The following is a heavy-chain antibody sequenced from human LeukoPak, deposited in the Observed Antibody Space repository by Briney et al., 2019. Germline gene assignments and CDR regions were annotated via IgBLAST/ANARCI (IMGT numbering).Heavy chain of an antibody. CDR1: GGTFSSYA. V-gene: IGHV1-69*13. J-gene: IGHJ4*02. Sequence: SVKVSCKASGGTFSSYAISWVRQAPGQGLEWMGGIIPIFGTANYAQKFQGRVTITADESTSTAYMELSSLRSEDTAVYYCAGGGLYSSSWHFDYWGQGTLVTVSS. CDR2: IIPIFGTA. CDR3: AGGGLYSSSWHFDY. D-gene: IGHD6-13*01.